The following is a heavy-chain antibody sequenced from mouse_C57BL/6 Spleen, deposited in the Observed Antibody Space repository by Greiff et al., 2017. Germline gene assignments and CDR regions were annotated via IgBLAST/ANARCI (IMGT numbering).Heavy chain of an antibody. D-gene: IGHD2-5*01. J-gene: IGHJ4*01. V-gene: IGHV2-9-1*01. CDR1: GFSLTSYA. CDR2: IRTGGGT. Sequence: VHLVESGPGLVAPSQSLSITCTVSGFSLTSYAISWVRQPPGTGLEWLGVIRTGGGTNYNSALQSRLSISKDNSKSQVFLKMNSLQTDDTARYYCARAYSNYNAMDYWGQGTSVTVSS. CDR3: ARAYSNYNAMDY.